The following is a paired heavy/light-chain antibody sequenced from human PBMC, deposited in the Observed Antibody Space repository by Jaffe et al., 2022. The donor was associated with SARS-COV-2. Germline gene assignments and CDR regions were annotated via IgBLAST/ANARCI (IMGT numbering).Heavy chain of an antibody. CDR2: ICSSGTTI. CDR3: ATVAYSGSFNY. Sequence: QVQLVESGGGLVKPGGSLRLSCAASGLTFSDYYMSWIRQAPGKGLEWVSYICSSGTTIFYADSVKGRFTISRDNAKNSLYLQMNSLRAEDTAVYFCATVAYSGSFNYWGQGTLVTVSS. V-gene: IGHV3-11*01. D-gene: IGHD1-26*01. CDR1: GLTFSDYY. J-gene: IGHJ4*02.
Light chain of an antibody. CDR1: QSISSW. V-gene: IGKV1-5*03. CDR3: QQYNSYPYT. Sequence: DIQMTQSPSTLSVSVGDRVTITCRASQSISSWLAWYQQKPGKAPKLLIYKASSLESGVPSRFSGSGSGTEFTLTISSLQPDDFATYYCQQYNSYPYTFGQGTKLEIK. CDR2: KAS. J-gene: IGKJ2*01.